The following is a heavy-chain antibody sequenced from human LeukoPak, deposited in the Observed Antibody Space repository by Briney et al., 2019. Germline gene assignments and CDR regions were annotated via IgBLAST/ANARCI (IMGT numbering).Heavy chain of an antibody. CDR1: GGSISSYF. Sequence: SETLSLTCTVSGGSISSYFWSWIRQPAGKGLEWIGRIYTSGSTNYSPSLKSRVTMSVDTSKNQFSLKLSSVTAADTAVYYCARDSRSMGAFDIWGQGTMVTVSS. J-gene: IGHJ3*02. V-gene: IGHV4-4*07. CDR2: IYTSGST. D-gene: IGHD1-26*01. CDR3: ARDSRSMGAFDI.